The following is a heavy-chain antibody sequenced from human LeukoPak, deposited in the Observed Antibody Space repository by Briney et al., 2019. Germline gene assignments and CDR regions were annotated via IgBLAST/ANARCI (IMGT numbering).Heavy chain of an antibody. CDR1: GFTFDDYA. Sequence: GRSLRLSCAASGFTFDDYAMHWVRQAPGKGLEWVSGISWNSGSIGYADSVKGRFTISRDNAKNSLYLQMNSLRAEDMALYYCAKAVAADYFAYWGQGTLVTVSS. CDR2: ISWNSGSI. V-gene: IGHV3-9*03. D-gene: IGHD6-19*01. J-gene: IGHJ4*02. CDR3: AKAVAADYFAY.